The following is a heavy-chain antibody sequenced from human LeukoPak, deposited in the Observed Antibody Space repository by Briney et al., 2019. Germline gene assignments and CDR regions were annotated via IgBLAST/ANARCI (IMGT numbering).Heavy chain of an antibody. CDR1: GGSLSSYY. CDR2: IYYSGST. Sequence: PSETLSLTCTVSGGSLSSYYWSWIRQPPGKGLEWIGYIYYSGSTDYNPSLKSRVTISVDTSKNQFSLKLSSVTAADTAVYYCARAGSDFWSGPFDYWGQGTLVTVSS. V-gene: IGHV4-59*01. CDR3: ARAGSDFWSGPFDY. D-gene: IGHD3-3*01. J-gene: IGHJ4*02.